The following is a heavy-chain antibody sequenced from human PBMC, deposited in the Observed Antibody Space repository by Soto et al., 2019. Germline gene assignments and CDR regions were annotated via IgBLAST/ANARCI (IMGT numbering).Heavy chain of an antibody. V-gene: IGHV4-59*01. D-gene: IGHD5-18*01. CDR1: GGSISSYY. Sequence: SETLSLTCTVSGGSISSYYWSWIRQPPGKGLEWIGYIYYSGSTNYNPSLKSRVTISVDTSKNQFSLKLSSVTAADTAVYYCARGDTYFDYWGQGTLVTVSS. CDR3: ARGDTYFDY. CDR2: IYYSGST. J-gene: IGHJ4*02.